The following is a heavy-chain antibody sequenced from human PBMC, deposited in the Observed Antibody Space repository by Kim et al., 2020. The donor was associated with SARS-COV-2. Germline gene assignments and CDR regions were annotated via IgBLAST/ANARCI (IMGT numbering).Heavy chain of an antibody. J-gene: IGHJ6*02. CDR1: GFTFSSYD. Sequence: GGSLRLSCAASGFTFSSYDIHWVRQAPGKGLEWVALVSHDGSKKYHADSVKGRFTISRDNSKKTLYLQMNSLRHEDTAVYYCARVGAMVRGIIVNYYGMDDWGQGTLVTVSS. V-gene: IGHV3-30*03. CDR2: VSHDGSKK. D-gene: IGHD3-10*01. CDR3: ARVGAMVRGIIVNYYGMDD.